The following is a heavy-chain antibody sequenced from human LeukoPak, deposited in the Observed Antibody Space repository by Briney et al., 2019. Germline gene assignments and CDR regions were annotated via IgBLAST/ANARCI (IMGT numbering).Heavy chain of an antibody. Sequence: PGGSLRLSCAASGFTFSSYEMNWVRQAPGKGLDWVSYIRSGSTIYDADSVKGRFTISRDNAKHSLYLQMNSLRAEDTAVYYCARESIAVAGAPFDCWGQGTLVTVSS. V-gene: IGHV3-48*03. CDR2: IRSGSTI. J-gene: IGHJ4*02. CDR1: GFTFSSYE. CDR3: ARESIAVAGAPFDC. D-gene: IGHD6-19*01.